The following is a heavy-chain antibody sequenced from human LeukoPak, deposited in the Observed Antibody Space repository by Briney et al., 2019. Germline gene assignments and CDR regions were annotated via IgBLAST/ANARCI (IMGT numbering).Heavy chain of an antibody. CDR1: GFTVSSNY. CDR3: AGGCSRAWGTSFLDY. CDR2: IYGGGGT. J-gene: IGHJ4*02. V-gene: IGHV3-66*02. D-gene: IGHD2/OR15-2a*01. Sequence: GGSLRLSCVASGFTVSSNYMTWVRQAPGKGLEWVSFIYGGGGTNYADSVKGRFTISRDNSKNTLFLQMNSLRTEDTAVYYCAGGCSRAWGTSFLDYWGQGTLVTVSS.